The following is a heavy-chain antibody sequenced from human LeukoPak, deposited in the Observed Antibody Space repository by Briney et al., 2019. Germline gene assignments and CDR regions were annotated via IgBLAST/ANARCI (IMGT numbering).Heavy chain of an antibody. D-gene: IGHD3-10*01. J-gene: IGHJ5*02. V-gene: IGHV4-61*03. CDR2: IYYSGST. CDR1: GGSVSSGTYY. Sequence: SETLSLTCTVSGGSVSSGTYYWSWIRQPPGKGLEWIGYIYYSGSTNYNLSLKSRVTISRDTSKNHFSLNLGSVTAADTAVYYCARALSGRNHWFDPWGQGTLVTVSS. CDR3: ARALSGRNHWFDP.